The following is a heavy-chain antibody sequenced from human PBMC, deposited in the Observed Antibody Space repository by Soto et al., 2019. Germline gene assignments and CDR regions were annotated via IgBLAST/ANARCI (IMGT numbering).Heavy chain of an antibody. D-gene: IGHD2-8*01. CDR2: ISYSDGS. CDR3: ASHRTFWPFDY. J-gene: IGHJ4*02. V-gene: IGHV4-39*01. Sequence: SETLSLTCTVSGCSISSRSSMSGRSFYWGWMRQPPGKGLEWIASISYSDGSFYNSSFKSRLTISVDTSKNQFSLSLRSVTAADTAVYYCASHRTFWPFDYWGQGTVVTVS. CDR1: GCSISSRSSMSGRSFY.